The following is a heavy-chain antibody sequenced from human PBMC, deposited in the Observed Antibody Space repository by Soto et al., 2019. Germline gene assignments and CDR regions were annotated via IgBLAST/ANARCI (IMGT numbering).Heavy chain of an antibody. CDR2: ISYDGSNK. Sequence: SLRLSCAASGFTFSSYGMHWVRQAPGKGLEWVAVISYDGSNKYYADSVKGRFTISRDNSKNTLYLQMNSLRAEDTAVYYCAKVASSSSNYYYYYGMDVWGQGTTVTVS. V-gene: IGHV3-30*18. J-gene: IGHJ6*02. CDR1: GFTFSSYG. CDR3: AKVASSSSNYYYYYGMDV. D-gene: IGHD6-6*01.